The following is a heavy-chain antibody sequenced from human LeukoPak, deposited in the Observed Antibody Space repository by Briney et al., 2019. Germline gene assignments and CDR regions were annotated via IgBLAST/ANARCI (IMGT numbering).Heavy chain of an antibody. CDR1: GGTFSSYA. D-gene: IGHD6-19*01. J-gene: IGHJ6*03. Sequence: SVKVSCKASGGTFSSYAINWVRQAPGQGLECMGNIIPIFGTTNYAQKFQGRVTITTDESTSTAYMELSGLRSEDTAVYYCAGAHSSGWTYYHYHYMNVWAKGPRSPSP. CDR2: IIPIFGTT. CDR3: AGAHSSGWTYYHYHYMNV. V-gene: IGHV1-69*05.